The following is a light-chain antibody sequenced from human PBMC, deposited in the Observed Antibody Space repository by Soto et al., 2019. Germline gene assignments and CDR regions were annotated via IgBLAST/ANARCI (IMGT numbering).Light chain of an antibody. CDR1: QSVSSN. CDR2: GAS. CDR3: QQYNNWPDT. J-gene: IGKJ2*01. V-gene: IGKV3-15*01. Sequence: EIVMTQSPATLSVSPGERATLSCRASQSVSSNLAWYQQKPGQAPRLLIYGASTRATGTPARFSGSGSGTEFTLTISSLQSEDFAVDYCQQYNNWPDTFGQGTKVDIK.